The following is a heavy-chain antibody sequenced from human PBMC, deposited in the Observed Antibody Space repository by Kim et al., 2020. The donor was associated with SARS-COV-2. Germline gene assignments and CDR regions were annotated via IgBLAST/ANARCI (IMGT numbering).Heavy chain of an antibody. V-gene: IGHV1-18*01. CDR1: GYTFTSYG. D-gene: IGHD1-26*01. J-gene: IGHJ4*02. CDR2: IDTDNGNT. CDR3: SRGHYGKIVGEY. Sequence: ASVKVSCKASGYTFTSYGFTWVRQAPGQGLAWMGWIDTDNGNTKYAQNLQGRVTLTADTFTNTAYMELMSLTSDDKAMYFCSRGHYGKIVGEYWGQGTLV.